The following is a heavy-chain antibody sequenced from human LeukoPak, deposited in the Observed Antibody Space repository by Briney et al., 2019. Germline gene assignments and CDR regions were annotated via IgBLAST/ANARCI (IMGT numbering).Heavy chain of an antibody. CDR2: INPNSGGT. Sequence: ASVKVSCKASGYTFTGYYLQWVRQAPGQGLEWLGWINPNSGGTNYAQKFQGRVTMTRDTSISTAYMEMSGLRSDDTAVYYCARTVPNTVTTLSYWGQGTLVTASS. J-gene: IGHJ4*02. D-gene: IGHD4-17*01. V-gene: IGHV1-2*02. CDR1: GYTFTGYY. CDR3: ARTVPNTVTTLSY.